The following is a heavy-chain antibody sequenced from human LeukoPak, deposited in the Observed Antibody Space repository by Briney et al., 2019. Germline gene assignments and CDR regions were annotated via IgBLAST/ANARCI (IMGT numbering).Heavy chain of an antibody. CDR3: ARLRLRGDFTYNWFDP. CDR2: TYYMSRWYT. CDR1: GDSVPSNSAA. J-gene: IGHJ5*02. D-gene: IGHD3-10*01. Sequence: SQTLSLTCAISGDSVPSNSAAWNWVRQSPSRGLEWLGRTYYMSRWYTDYAVSMKRRITINPDTSKNQFSLQLNSVTPEDTAVYYCARLRLRGDFTYNWFDPWGQGTLVTVSS. V-gene: IGHV6-1*01.